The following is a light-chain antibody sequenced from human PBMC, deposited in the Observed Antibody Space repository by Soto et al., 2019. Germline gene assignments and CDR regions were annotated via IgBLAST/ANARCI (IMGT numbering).Light chain of an antibody. V-gene: IGKV3-15*01. CDR3: QQYNNWPLT. CDR1: QSVAGN. Sequence: EIVMTQSPATLSVSPGERATLSSRSRQSVAGNLAWYQQKPGQARRLLMYGASTRATGIPARFSGSGSVTEFTLTVSSLHSEDCVGYDCQQYNNWPLTFGGGTKVEI. J-gene: IGKJ4*02. CDR2: GAS.